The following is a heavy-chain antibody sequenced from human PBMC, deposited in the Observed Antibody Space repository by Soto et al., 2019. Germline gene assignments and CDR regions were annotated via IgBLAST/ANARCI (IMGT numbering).Heavy chain of an antibody. Sequence: SETLSLTCTVSGGSISSGGYYWSWIRQHPGKGLEWIGYIYYSGSTYYNPSLKSRVTISVDTSKNQFSLKLSSVTAADTAVYYCARGPYYYGSGFFDYWGQGTLVTVSS. J-gene: IGHJ4*02. D-gene: IGHD3-10*01. CDR3: ARGPYYYGSGFFDY. V-gene: IGHV4-31*03. CDR1: GGSISSGGYY. CDR2: IYYSGST.